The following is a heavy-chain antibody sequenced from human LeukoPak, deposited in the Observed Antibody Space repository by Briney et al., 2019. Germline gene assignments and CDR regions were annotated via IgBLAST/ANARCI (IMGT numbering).Heavy chain of an antibody. J-gene: IGHJ4*02. Sequence: GGSLRLSCAASGFTLNGYWMTWVRQAPGKGLEWVANINRDGSEKYYVDSVKDRFTISRDNAQNSLYLQMNRLRAEDTAVYYCARGGSGSSYYWVYWGQGTLVTVSS. CDR1: GFTLNGYW. D-gene: IGHD3-10*01. V-gene: IGHV3-7*01. CDR2: INRDGSEK. CDR3: ARGGSGSSYYWVY.